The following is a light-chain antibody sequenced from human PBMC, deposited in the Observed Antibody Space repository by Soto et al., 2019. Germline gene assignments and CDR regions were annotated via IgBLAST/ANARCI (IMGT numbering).Light chain of an antibody. CDR1: QTISSW. V-gene: IGKV1-5*01. Sequence: DIQMTQSPSALSASVGDRVTSTCRASQTISSWLAWYQQKPGKDPKLLIYDVSSLESGVPSRFSGSGSGTEFTLTISSLQPDDFATYYCKEYNTFWTFGKGITGDIK. CDR3: KEYNTFWT. CDR2: DVS. J-gene: IGKJ1*01.